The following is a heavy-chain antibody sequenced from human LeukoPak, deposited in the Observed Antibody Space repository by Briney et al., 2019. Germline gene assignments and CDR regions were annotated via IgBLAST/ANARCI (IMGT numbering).Heavy chain of an antibody. CDR1: GGSISSYY. Sequence: SETLSLTCTVSGGSISSYYWSWIRQPPGKGLEWIGYIYYSGSTNYNPSPKSRVTISVDTSKNQFSLKLSSVTAADTAVYYCARGAAGDFDWLLYRLYFDYWGQGTLVTVSS. CDR3: ARGAAGDFDWLLYRLYFDY. V-gene: IGHV4-59*01. D-gene: IGHD3-9*01. CDR2: IYYSGST. J-gene: IGHJ4*02.